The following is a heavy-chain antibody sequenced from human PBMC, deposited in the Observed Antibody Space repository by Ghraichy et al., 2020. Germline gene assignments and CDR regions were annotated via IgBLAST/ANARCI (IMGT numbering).Heavy chain of an antibody. CDR1: GYTFSSYF. J-gene: IGHJ4*02. CDR3: ARDLEVGSGYPSDY. D-gene: IGHD3-22*01. V-gene: IGHV1-46*01. CDR2: INPSGGST. Sequence: ASVKVSCKASGYTFSSYFIHWVRQAPGQGLEWMGGINPSGGSTAYAQNFQGRVTMTRDTSTGTVYMELSRLRFDDTAVYYCARDLEVGSGYPSDYWGQGTLVTVSS.